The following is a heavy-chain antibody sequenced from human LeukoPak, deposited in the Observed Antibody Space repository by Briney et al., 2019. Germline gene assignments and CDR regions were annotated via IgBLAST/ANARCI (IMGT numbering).Heavy chain of an antibody. CDR2: VYRSGTT. Sequence: PSETLSLTCAVSGDSITSDYYWVWIRQPPGKGLEWIGNVYRSGTTYYNPSLKGRVTMSVDTATDQLSLKLISVTAADTAVYYCARGHTLAVDRREGDPFDIWGQGTMVIVS. V-gene: IGHV4-38-2*01. D-gene: IGHD4-23*01. J-gene: IGHJ3*02. CDR1: GDSITSDYY. CDR3: ARGHTLAVDRREGDPFDI.